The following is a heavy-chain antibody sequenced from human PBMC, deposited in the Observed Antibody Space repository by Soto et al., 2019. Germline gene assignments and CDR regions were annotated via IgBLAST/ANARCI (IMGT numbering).Heavy chain of an antibody. Sequence: QVQLEESGGGVVQPGRSLRLSCAASGFTFSSYGMHWVRQAPGKGLEWVAVIGYDGSNKYYADSVKGRFTISRDNSKNTLYPERNSLGAEGTAVYYCARSPQVAVAGTRFGYFDLWGRGTLVTVSS. CDR3: ARSPQVAVAGTRFGYFDL. CDR1: GFTFSSYG. V-gene: IGHV3-33*01. CDR2: IGYDGSNK. D-gene: IGHD6-19*01. J-gene: IGHJ2*01.